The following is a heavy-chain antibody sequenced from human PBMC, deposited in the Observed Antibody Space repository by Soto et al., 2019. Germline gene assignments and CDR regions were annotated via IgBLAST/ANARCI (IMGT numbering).Heavy chain of an antibody. D-gene: IGHD3-9*01. CDR3: ARQPTGYPNWFDA. CDR1: GGSVTSSTSS. CDR2: IFYGHGT. Sequence: QVQLQESGPGLVNPSETLSLTCTVSGGSVTSSTSSWAWVRQPPGKGLHWIGTIFYGHGTYYNPSLESRVTISLDTSKIQFSLELTSVTAADTAVYYCARQPTGYPNWFDAWVRGILVIVSS. J-gene: IGHJ5*02. V-gene: IGHV4-39*01.